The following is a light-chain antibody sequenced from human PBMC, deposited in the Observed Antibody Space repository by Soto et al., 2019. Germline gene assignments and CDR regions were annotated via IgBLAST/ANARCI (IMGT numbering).Light chain of an antibody. CDR1: SKNSSYI. J-gene: IGLJ3*02. Sequence: QPVLTQSSSASASLGSSVKLTCTLSSKNSSYIIGWHQQQPGKAPRYLMKLEGRGSYNKGSGVPDRFSGSSSGADRYLTISNLQFEDEADYYCETWDSNTWVFGGGTKLTVL. CDR2: LEGRGSY. CDR3: ETWDSNTWV. V-gene: IGLV4-60*02.